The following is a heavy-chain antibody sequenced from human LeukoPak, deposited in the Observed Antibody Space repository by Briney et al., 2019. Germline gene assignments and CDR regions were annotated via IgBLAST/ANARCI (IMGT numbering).Heavy chain of an antibody. CDR2: IYYSGST. V-gene: IGHV4-31*03. J-gene: IGHJ5*02. D-gene: IGHD5-18*01. Sequence: SQTLSLTCTVSGGSISSGGYYWSWIRQHPGKGLEWIGYIYYSGSTYYNPSLKSRVTISVDTSKNQFSLKLSSVTAADTAVYYCARQLGYSYMATNWFDPWGQGTLVTVSS. CDR3: ARQLGYSYMATNWFDP. CDR1: GGSISSGGYY.